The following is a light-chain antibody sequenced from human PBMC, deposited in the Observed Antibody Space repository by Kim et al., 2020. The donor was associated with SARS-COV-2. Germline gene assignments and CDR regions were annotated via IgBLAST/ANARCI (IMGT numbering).Light chain of an antibody. CDR3: TSYTTSTTWV. V-gene: IGLV2-14*01. CDR2: DVT. J-gene: IGLJ3*02. Sequence: QSVVTQPASVSGSPGQSIAISCTGTSSDIGAYNYVAWYQQHPGKVPKLMIYDVTKRPSGVSDRFSGSKSANTASLTISGLQAEDEADYYCTSYTTSTTWVFGGGTQLTVL. CDR1: SSDIGAYNY.